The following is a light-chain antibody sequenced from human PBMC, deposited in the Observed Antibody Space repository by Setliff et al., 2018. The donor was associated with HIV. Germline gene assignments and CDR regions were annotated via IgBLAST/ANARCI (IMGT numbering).Light chain of an antibody. CDR1: SSDVGGYNY. V-gene: IGLV2-14*03. Sequence: LTQPASVSGSPGQSITISCTGTSSDVGGYNYVSWYQQHPGKAPKLRIYDVSNRPSGVSNRFSGSKSGNTASLTISGLQAEDEADYYCSSYTSTSTLFGFGTGTKVTVL. CDR3: SSYTSTSTLFG. J-gene: IGLJ1*01. CDR2: DVS.